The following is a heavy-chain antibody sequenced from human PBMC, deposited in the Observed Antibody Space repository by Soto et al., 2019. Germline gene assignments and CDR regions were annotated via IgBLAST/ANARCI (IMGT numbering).Heavy chain of an antibody. D-gene: IGHD2-2*01. CDR2: IYYTGRT. Sequence: QVQLQESGPGLVKPSQTLSLTCTVSGGSLKSGGYYWSWIRQHPGRGLEWIGYIYYTGRTYYNPSRESRVTFSVDTSKNQFSLKLSSVTAADTAVYYCARDVTSNHNCFALWGHGTLVTVSS. J-gene: IGHJ5*02. V-gene: IGHV4-31*02. CDR3: ARDVTSNHNCFAL. CDR1: GGSLKSGGYY.